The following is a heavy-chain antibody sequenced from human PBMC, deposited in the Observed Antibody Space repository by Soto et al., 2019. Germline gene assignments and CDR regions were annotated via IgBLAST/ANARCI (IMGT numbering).Heavy chain of an antibody. CDR3: ARFVRSCSATTCSTRADV. Sequence: QVQLQESGPGLVKPSETLSLTCTVSGGFVNSDTHSWSWIRQTPGKRLEWIGFIYSGGSTKNPSLRRRVTMSVDTSKNQFSLKLRSVIVADTAVYHCARFVRSCSATTCSTRADVWGQGITVTVSS. D-gene: IGHD2-2*01. CDR2: IYSGGST. V-gene: IGHV4-61*01. CDR1: GGFVNSDTHS. J-gene: IGHJ6*02.